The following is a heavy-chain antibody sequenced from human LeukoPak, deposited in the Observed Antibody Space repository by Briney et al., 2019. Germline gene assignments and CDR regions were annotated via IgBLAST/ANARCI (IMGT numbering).Heavy chain of an antibody. CDR3: ARARPHYDILTGYDPAFDI. J-gene: IGHJ3*02. Sequence: GGSLRLSCAASGFTFSSYSMNWVRQAPGKGLEWVSYISSSGSTIYYADSVKGRFTISRDNAKNSLYLQMNSLRAEDTAVYYCARARPHYDILTGYDPAFDIWGQGTMVTVSS. V-gene: IGHV3-48*04. CDR2: ISSSGSTI. CDR1: GFTFSSYS. D-gene: IGHD3-9*01.